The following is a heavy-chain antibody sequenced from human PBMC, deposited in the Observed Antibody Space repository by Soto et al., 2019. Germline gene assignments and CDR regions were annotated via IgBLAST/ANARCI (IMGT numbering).Heavy chain of an antibody. CDR3: ARRVYPYCSGGSCYSFWFDP. Sequence: SETLSLTCTVSGGSISSGDYYWSWIRQPPGKGLEWIGYIYYNGSTYYNPSLKSRVTISVDTSKNQFSLKLSSVTAADTAVYYCARRVYPYCSGGSCYSFWFDPWGQGTLVTVS. V-gene: IGHV4-30-4*01. CDR1: GGSISSGDYY. J-gene: IGHJ5*02. D-gene: IGHD2-15*01. CDR2: IYYNGST.